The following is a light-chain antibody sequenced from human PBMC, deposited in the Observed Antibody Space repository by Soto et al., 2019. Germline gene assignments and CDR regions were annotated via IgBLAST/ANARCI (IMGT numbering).Light chain of an antibody. V-gene: IGKV3-20*01. CDR2: GAS. CDR1: QSVTSNF. J-gene: IGKJ2*01. CDR3: HQYGRSPLLYT. Sequence: EIVLTQSPGTLSLSPGERATLSCRASQSVTSNFLAWYQQKPGQAPRLLIYGASTRAAGVPDRFSGSGSGTDFTPTITRLQPADFAVYYCHQYGRSPLLYTFGQGTKLGVK.